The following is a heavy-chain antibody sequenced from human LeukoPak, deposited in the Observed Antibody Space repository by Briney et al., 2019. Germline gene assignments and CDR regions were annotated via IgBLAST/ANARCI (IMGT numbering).Heavy chain of an antibody. D-gene: IGHD1-26*01. CDR2: IIPIFGTA. J-gene: IGHJ4*02. V-gene: IGHV1-69*13. CDR3: ARKLRTNYYFDY. Sequence: ASVKVSCKASGGTFSSYAISWVRQAPGQGLEWMGGIIPIFGTANYAQKFQGRVTITADESTSTAYVELSSLRSEDTAVYYCARKLRTNYYFDYWGQGTLVTVSS. CDR1: GGTFSSYA.